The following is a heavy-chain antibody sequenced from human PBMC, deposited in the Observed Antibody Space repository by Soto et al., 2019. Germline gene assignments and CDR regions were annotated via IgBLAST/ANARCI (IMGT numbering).Heavy chain of an antibody. Sequence: QVQLQQWGAGLLKPSETLSLTCAVYGGSFSGYYWSWIRQPPGKGLEWIGEINHSGSTNYNPSLKSRVTISVDTSKNQFSLKLSSVTAADTAVYYCARRRAYDFWSGYPSRTYYFDYWGQGTLVTVSS. CDR3: ARRRAYDFWSGYPSRTYYFDY. CDR1: GGSFSGYY. J-gene: IGHJ4*02. V-gene: IGHV4-34*01. CDR2: INHSGST. D-gene: IGHD3-3*01.